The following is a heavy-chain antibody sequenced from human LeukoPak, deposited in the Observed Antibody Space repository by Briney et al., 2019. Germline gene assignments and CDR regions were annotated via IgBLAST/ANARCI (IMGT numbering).Heavy chain of an antibody. D-gene: IGHD1-14*01. Sequence: SETLSLTCAVHGGFFSGSFWTWIRQPPGKGLEWIGEINHSGSTNYNPSLKSRVTISVDTSKNQFSLKLSSVTAADTAVYYCARGPARYKAQGDYWGQGTLVTVSS. V-gene: IGHV4-34*01. J-gene: IGHJ4*02. CDR3: ARGPARYKAQGDY. CDR2: INHSGST. CDR1: GGFFSGSF.